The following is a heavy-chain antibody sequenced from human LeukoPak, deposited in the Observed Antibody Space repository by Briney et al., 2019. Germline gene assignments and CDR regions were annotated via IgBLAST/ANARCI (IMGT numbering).Heavy chain of an antibody. Sequence: SETLSLTCTVSGGSVSSRYWSWIRQPAGKGLEWIGRIYTSGSTNYNPSLKSRVTMSVDTSKNLFSLKLSSVTAADTAVYYCARVKAGEYYYDSSGVNAFDIWGQGTMVTVSS. CDR3: ARVKAGEYYYDSSGVNAFDI. V-gene: IGHV4-4*07. CDR1: GGSVSSRY. D-gene: IGHD3-22*01. CDR2: IYTSGST. J-gene: IGHJ3*02.